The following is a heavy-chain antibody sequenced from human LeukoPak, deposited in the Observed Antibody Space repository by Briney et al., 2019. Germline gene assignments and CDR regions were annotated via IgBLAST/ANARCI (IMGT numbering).Heavy chain of an antibody. CDR1: GFAFNTYS. Sequence: GGSLRLSCAASGFAFNTYSMNWVRQAPGKGLEWVSYIRSDSSIIYYADSVKGRFTMSRDNGKNSLYLQMNSLRVEDTAVYFCARVQAGKWDFDYWGPGSLVTVSS. D-gene: IGHD2-8*01. J-gene: IGHJ4*02. V-gene: IGHV3-48*01. CDR3: ARVQAGKWDFDY. CDR2: IRSDSSII.